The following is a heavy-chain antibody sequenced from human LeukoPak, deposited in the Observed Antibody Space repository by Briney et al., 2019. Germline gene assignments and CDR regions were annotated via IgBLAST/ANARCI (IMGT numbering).Heavy chain of an antibody. CDR1: GGSISSYY. J-gene: IGHJ5*02. CDR3: ARLYLQEDYDILTGLQNWFDP. Sequence: PSETLSLTCTVSGGSISSYYWSWIRQPPGKGLEWIGYIYYSGSTNYNPSLKSRVTISVDTSKNQFSLKLSSVTAAGTAVYYCARLYLQEDYDILTGLQNWFDPWGQGTLVTVSS. CDR2: IYYSGST. V-gene: IGHV4-59*08. D-gene: IGHD3-9*01.